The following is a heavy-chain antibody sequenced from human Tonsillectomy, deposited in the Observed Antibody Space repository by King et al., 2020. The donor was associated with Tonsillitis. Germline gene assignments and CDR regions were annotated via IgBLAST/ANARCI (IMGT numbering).Heavy chain of an antibody. J-gene: IGHJ6*02. CDR2: NIPLFGIA. Sequence: QLVQSGAEVKKPGSSVKVSCKASGGTFSSYAFSWVRQAPGQGLEWMGGNIPLFGIANYAQKFQGRVTITADESTNTAYMKLSSLRSEDTAVYYCARGGSSTNYYAMDVWGQGTTVTVSS. D-gene: IGHD2-2*01. CDR3: ARGGSSTNYYAMDV. V-gene: IGHV1-69*01. CDR1: GGTFSSYA.